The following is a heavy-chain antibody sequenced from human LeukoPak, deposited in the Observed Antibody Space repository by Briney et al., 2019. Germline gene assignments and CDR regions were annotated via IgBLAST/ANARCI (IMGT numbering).Heavy chain of an antibody. J-gene: IGHJ4*02. CDR2: IYPSDSDT. D-gene: IGHD2-21*01. Sequence: GESLKISCKGSGYSFNNFWIGWVRQVPGKGLEWMGIIYPSDSDTRYSPSFQGQVTISVDKSISTAYLQWSSLKASDTAMYYCARHVIEGSGTYKTYYFDYWGQGTLVTVSS. CDR1: GYSFNNFW. V-gene: IGHV5-51*01. CDR3: ARHVIEGSGTYKTYYFDY.